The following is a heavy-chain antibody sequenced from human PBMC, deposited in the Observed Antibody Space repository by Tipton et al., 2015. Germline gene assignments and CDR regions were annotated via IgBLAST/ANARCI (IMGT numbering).Heavy chain of an antibody. J-gene: IGHJ4*02. CDR3: ARMYWYDSSGYYLDY. Sequence: LRLSCTVSGGSISSSSNYWGWLRQPPGKGLEWIGSIYYSGSTYYSPSLKSRVTISVDTSKNQFTLKLRSMTAADTAVYFCARMYWYDSSGYYLDYWGQGALVTASS. CDR1: GGSISSSSNY. V-gene: IGHV4-39*01. CDR2: IYYSGST. D-gene: IGHD3-22*01.